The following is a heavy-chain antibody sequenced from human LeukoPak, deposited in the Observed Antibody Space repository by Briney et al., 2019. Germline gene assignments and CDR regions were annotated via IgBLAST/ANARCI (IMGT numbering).Heavy chain of an antibody. J-gene: IGHJ4*02. CDR3: ARTPYSSSWYRFDY. Sequence: ASVKVSCKASGYTFTGYYMHWVRQAPGQGLEWMGWINPNSGGTNYAQKFQGRVTMTRDTSISTAYMELSRLRSDDTAVYYCARTPYSSSWYRFDYWGQGTLVTVSS. D-gene: IGHD6-13*01. CDR2: INPNSGGT. CDR1: GYTFTGYY. V-gene: IGHV1-2*02.